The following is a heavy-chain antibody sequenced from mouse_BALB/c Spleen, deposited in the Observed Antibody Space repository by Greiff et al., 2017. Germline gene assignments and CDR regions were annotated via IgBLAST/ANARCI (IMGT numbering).Heavy chain of an antibody. CDR1: GFTFSSYT. CDR3: TRALYSYWYFDV. V-gene: IGHV5-6-4*01. Sequence: EVKVEESGGGLVKPGGSLKLSCAASGFTFSSYTMSWVRQTPEKRLEWVATISSGGSYTYYPDSVKGRFTISRDNAKNTLYLQMSSLKSEDTAMYYCTRALYSYWYFDVWGAGTTVTVSS. J-gene: IGHJ1*01. CDR2: ISSGGSYT. D-gene: IGHD2-1*01.